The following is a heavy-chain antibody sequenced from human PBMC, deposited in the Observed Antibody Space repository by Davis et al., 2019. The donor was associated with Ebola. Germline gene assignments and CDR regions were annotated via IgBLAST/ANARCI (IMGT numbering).Heavy chain of an antibody. D-gene: IGHD2-21*02. CDR1: GYIFSNYD. Sequence: ASVKVSCKASGYIFSNYDINWVRQASGQGLEWMGWVNPYSGHTGYVEKFKGRVTMTGDPSISTAYMELSSLTIDDTVVYYCARGYSPKCRGGDCVNDFWGQGTLVTVST. CDR2: VNPYSGHT. CDR3: ARGYSPKCRGGDCVNDF. J-gene: IGHJ4*02. V-gene: IGHV1-8*01.